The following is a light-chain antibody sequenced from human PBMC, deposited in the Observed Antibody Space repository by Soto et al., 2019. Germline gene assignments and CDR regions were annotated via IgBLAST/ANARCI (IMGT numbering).Light chain of an antibody. CDR3: QKDNSAPWT. Sequence: DIQMTKSPSSLSASVGDRVTITCRASQGISNYLAWYQQHPGKVPKLLIYVASTLQSGVPSRFNGRGSGTDSIITIRGLKPEDVATYYCQKDNSAPWTFGQGTKVEVK. CDR2: VAS. V-gene: IGKV1-27*01. J-gene: IGKJ1*01. CDR1: QGISNY.